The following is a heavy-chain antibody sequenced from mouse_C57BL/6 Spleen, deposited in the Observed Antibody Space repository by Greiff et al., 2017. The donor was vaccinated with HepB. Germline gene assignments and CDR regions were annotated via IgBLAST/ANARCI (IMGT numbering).Heavy chain of an antibody. V-gene: IGHV14-1*01. D-gene: IGHD1-1*01. CDR3: TTVGGGIRAWFAY. J-gene: IGHJ3*01. CDR2: IDPEDGDT. Sequence: EVKLVESGAELVRPGASVKLSCTASGFNIKDYYMHWVKQRPEQGLEWIGRIDPEDGDTEYAPKFQGKATMTADTSSNTAYLQLSSLTSEDTAVYYCTTVGGGIRAWFAYWGQGTLVTVSA. CDR1: GFNIKDYY.